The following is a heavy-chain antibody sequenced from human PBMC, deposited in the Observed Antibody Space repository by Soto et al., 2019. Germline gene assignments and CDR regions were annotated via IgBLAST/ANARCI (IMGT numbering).Heavy chain of an antibody. J-gene: IGHJ5*02. V-gene: IGHV4-34*01. CDR2: INHSGST. Sequence: NPSETLSLTCAVYGGSFSGYYWSWIRQPPGKGLEWIGEINHSGSTNYNPSLKSRVTISVDTSKNQFSLKLSSVTAEDTAVYYCASKKLSPTNWIDPWGQGTLVTVSS. D-gene: IGHD2-15*01. CDR1: GGSFSGYY. CDR3: ASKKLSPTNWIDP.